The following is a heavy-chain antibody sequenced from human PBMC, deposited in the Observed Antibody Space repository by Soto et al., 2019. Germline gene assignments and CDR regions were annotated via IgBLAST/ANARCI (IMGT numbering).Heavy chain of an antibody. Sequence: SVKVSCKASGGTFSSYAISWVRQAPGQGLEWMGGIIPIFGTANYAQKFQGRVTITADESTSTAYMELSSLRSEDTAVYYCAREGGYCISTSCYGRYFQHWGQGTLVTVSS. CDR2: IIPIFGTA. CDR1: GGTFSSYA. J-gene: IGHJ1*01. D-gene: IGHD2-2*03. V-gene: IGHV1-69*13. CDR3: AREGGYCISTSCYGRYFQH.